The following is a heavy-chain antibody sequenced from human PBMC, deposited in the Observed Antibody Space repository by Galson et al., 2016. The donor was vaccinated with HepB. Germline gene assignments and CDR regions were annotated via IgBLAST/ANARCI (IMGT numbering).Heavy chain of an antibody. Sequence: SLRLSCAVSGFTFSSYGMSWVRQAPGKGLEWASAITGSGYSTYYADSVKGRFTISRDNSKNTLSLQMNSLRAEDTAVYYCAKDRTPGLGGGFDVWGQGITVTVSS. CDR2: ITGSGYST. V-gene: IGHV3-23*01. CDR3: AKDRTPGLGGGFDV. CDR1: GFTFSSYG. D-gene: IGHD3-16*01. J-gene: IGHJ6*02.